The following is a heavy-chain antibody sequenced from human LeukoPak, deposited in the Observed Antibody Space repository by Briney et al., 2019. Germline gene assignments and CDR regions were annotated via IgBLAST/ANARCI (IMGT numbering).Heavy chain of an antibody. D-gene: IGHD2-21*02. J-gene: IGHJ4*02. V-gene: IGHV4-34*01. CDR3: ARGGFYRGGDCYVDY. CDR2: INHSGST. CDR1: GGSFSPYY. Sequence: PSETLSLTCAVYGGSFSPYYWSWIRQPPGKGLEWIGEINHSGSTNYNPSLKSRVTISVDTSKNQFSLKLSSVTAADTAVYYCARGGFYRGGDCYVDYWGQATLVTVST.